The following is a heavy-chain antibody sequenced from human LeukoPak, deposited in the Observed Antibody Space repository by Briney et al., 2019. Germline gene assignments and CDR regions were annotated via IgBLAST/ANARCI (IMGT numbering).Heavy chain of an antibody. CDR3: ARGTYSNYVHNWFDP. CDR2: IYTSGST. Sequence: SETLSLTCMDPGGSLSGYYWSCIRPPAGKGLEWIGRIYTSGSTNYIPSVKSRVTMSVDKSKNPFSLKLSSVTAEDTAVYYCARGTYSNYVHNWFDPWGQGTLVTVSS. V-gene: IGHV4-4*07. D-gene: IGHD4-11*01. CDR1: GGSLSGYY. J-gene: IGHJ5*02.